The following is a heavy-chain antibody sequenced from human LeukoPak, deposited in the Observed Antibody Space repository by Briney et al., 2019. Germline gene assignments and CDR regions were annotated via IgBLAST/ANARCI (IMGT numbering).Heavy chain of an antibody. J-gene: IGHJ6*03. CDR2: INPSGGST. V-gene: IGHV1-46*01. D-gene: IGHD2-2*01. CDR1: GYTFTSYY. CDR3: ARGRGSECSSTSCYDGYYYYYYMDV. Sequence: ASVMVSCKASGYTFTSYYMHWVRQAPGQGLEWMGIINPSGGSTSYAQKFQGRVTMTRDTSTSTVYMELSSLRSEDTAVYYCARGRGSECSSTSCYDGYYYYYYMDVWGKGTTVTVSS.